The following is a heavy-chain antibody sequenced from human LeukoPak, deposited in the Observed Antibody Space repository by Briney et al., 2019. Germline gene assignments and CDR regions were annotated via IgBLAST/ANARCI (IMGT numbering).Heavy chain of an antibody. Sequence: PSETLSLTCAVYGGSFSGYYWSWIRQPPRKGLEWIGEINHSGSTNYNPSLKSRVTISLGTSKNQFSLKLSSVTAADTAVYYCARGGSSSASSGAEGYWGQGTLVTVSS. J-gene: IGHJ4*02. V-gene: IGHV4-34*01. CDR3: ARGGSSSASSGAEGY. CDR1: GGSFSGYY. CDR2: INHSGST. D-gene: IGHD6-13*01.